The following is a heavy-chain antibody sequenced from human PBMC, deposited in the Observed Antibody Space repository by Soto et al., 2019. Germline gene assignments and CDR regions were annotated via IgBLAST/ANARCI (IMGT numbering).Heavy chain of an antibody. CDR3: TSAYCSGGSCYSEELSWPFDY. CDR2: IRSKAYGGTT. CDR1: GFTFGDYA. D-gene: IGHD2-15*01. V-gene: IGHV3-49*03. Sequence: GGSLRLSCTASGFTFGDYAMSWFRQAPGKGLEWVGFIRSKAYGGTTEYAASVKGRFTISRDDSKSIAYLQMNSLKTEDTAVYYCTSAYCSGGSCYSEELSWPFDYWGQGTLVTVSS. J-gene: IGHJ4*02.